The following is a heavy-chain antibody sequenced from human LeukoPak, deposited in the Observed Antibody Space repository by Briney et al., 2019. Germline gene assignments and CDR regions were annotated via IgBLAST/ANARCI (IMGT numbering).Heavy chain of an antibody. CDR1: GFTFSNYY. CDR3: ARGDYDKYGMDV. V-gene: IGHV3-11*01. J-gene: IGHJ6*02. Sequence: PGGSLRLSCAASGFTFSNYYMSWIRQAPGKGLEWVSYISSSATTMYYADSVKDRFIISRDNAKNSLFLQMNSLRAEDTAMYYCARGDYDKYGMDVWGQGTTVTVSS. CDR2: ISSSATTM.